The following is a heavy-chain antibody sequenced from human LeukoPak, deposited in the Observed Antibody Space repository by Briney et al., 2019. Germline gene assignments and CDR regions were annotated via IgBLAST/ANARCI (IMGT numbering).Heavy chain of an antibody. CDR1: GYTFTGYY. CDR2: INPNSGGT. J-gene: IGHJ5*02. V-gene: IGHV1-2*02. CDR3: ARLMTTVTTPYNWFDP. D-gene: IGHD4-17*01. Sequence: ASVKVSCKASGYTFTGYYIHWVRQAPGQGLEWMGWINPNSGGTNYAQKFQGRVTMTRDTSISTAYMELSRLRSDDTAVYYCARLMTTVTTPYNWFDPWGQGTLVTVSS.